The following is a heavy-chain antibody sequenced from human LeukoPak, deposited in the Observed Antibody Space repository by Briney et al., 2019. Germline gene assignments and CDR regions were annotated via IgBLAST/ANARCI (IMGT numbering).Heavy chain of an antibody. CDR2: IHYSGST. V-gene: IGHV4-34*11. Sequence: SETLSPTCAVYGGSFSGYYWSWIRQSPGKGLEWIGHIHYSGSTHYNPSLQSRVSISIDTSKKHFSLNLRSVTAVDTAVYYCARWGHFDTSGYFVVDYWGQGTLVTVSS. CDR1: GGSFSGYY. CDR3: ARWGHFDTSGYFVVDY. D-gene: IGHD3-22*01. J-gene: IGHJ4*02.